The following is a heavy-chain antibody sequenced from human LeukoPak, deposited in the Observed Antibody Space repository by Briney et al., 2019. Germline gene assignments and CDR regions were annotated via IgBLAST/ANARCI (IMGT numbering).Heavy chain of an antibody. CDR2: ISGSADNT. J-gene: IGHJ4*02. Sequence: GGSLRLSCVASGFIFDNYALSWVRQAPGKGLEWVSGISGSADNTYYADSVKGRFTISRDISKNTVYLQMNNPRVDDTAVYYRAKGPKLGDGFHCDYWGQGTLVTVSS. V-gene: IGHV3-23*01. CDR1: GFIFDNYA. D-gene: IGHD5-24*01. CDR3: AKGPKLGDGFHCDY.